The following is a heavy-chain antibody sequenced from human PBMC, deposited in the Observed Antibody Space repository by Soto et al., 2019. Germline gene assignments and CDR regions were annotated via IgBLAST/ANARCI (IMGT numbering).Heavy chain of an antibody. V-gene: IGHV3-11*06. D-gene: IGHD2-2*01. Sequence: GGSLRLSCAASGFTFSDYYMSWIRQAPGKGLEWVSYISSSSTYTTYADSVKGRSTISRDNAKNSLYLQMNSLRAEDTAVYYCARVKCSTTSCLYRSFDYWGQGTLVTVSS. J-gene: IGHJ4*02. CDR1: GFTFSDYY. CDR2: ISSSSTYT. CDR3: ARVKCSTTSCLYRSFDY.